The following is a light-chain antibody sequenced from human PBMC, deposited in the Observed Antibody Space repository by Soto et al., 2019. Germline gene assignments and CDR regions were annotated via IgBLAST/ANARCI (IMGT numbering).Light chain of an antibody. J-gene: IGKJ1*01. V-gene: IGKV3-20*01. CDR2: GAS. Sequence: VLTQSPGTLSLSPGERATPSCRASQSVSNNYLAWYQQKPGQAPRLVIYGASNRATGIPDRFSASGSGTDFTLTISRLEPEDFAVYYCQQYISSPLTFGQGTKVDIK. CDR3: QQYISSPLT. CDR1: QSVSNNY.